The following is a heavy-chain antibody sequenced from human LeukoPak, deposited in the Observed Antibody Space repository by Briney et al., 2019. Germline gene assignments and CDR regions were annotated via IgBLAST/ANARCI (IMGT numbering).Heavy chain of an antibody. CDR2: IRTTAEGAKYA. Sequence: PGGSLRLSCATSGFSFTEYPMNWVRQAPGKGLEWISNIRTTAEGAKYAYYADSVKGRVTISRDDGKNTLYLHMNSLRDDDTAVYYCATDQRYAFDYWGQGILVTVSS. CDR3: ATDQRYAFDY. CDR1: GFSFTEYP. D-gene: IGHD3-9*01. J-gene: IGHJ4*02. V-gene: IGHV3-48*02.